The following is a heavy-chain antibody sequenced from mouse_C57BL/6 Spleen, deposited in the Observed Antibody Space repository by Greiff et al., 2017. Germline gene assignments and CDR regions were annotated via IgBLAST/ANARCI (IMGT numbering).Heavy chain of an antibody. CDR2: IDPSDSYT. Sequence: QVQLKQPGAELVKPGASVKLSCKASGYTFTSYWMQWVKQRPGQGLEWIGEIDPSDSYTNYNQKFKGKATLTVDTSSSTAYMQLSSLTSEDSAVYYCARKIITTVVYFDYWGQGTTLTVSS. V-gene: IGHV1-50*01. D-gene: IGHD1-1*01. J-gene: IGHJ2*01. CDR1: GYTFTSYW. CDR3: ARKIITTVVYFDY.